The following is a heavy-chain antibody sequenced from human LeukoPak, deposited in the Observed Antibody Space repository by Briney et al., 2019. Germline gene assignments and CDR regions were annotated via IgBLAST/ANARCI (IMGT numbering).Heavy chain of an antibody. CDR3: ARARPERVTMIVVVTRNWYYFDY. V-gene: IGHV4-39*07. CDR2: IYYSGST. Sequence: TSETLSLTCTVSGGSISSSSYYWGWIRQPPGKGLEWIGSIYYSGSTYYNPSLKSRVTISVDTSKNQFSLKLSSVTAADTAVYYCARARPERVTMIVVVTRNWYYFDYWGQGTLVTVSS. CDR1: GGSISSSSYY. J-gene: IGHJ4*02. D-gene: IGHD3-22*01.